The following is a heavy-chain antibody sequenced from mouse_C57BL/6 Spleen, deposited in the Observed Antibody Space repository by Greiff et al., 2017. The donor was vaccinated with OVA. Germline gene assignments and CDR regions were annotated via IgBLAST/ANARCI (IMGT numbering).Heavy chain of an antibody. D-gene: IGHD2-3*01. CDR2: ISSGGSYT. CDR3: ARQDDGYYDAMDY. V-gene: IGHV5-6*01. CDR1: GFTFSSYG. J-gene: IGHJ4*01. Sequence: DVHLVESGGDLVKPGGSLKLSCAASGFTFSSYGMSWVRQTPDKRLEWVATISSGGSYTYYPDSVKGRFTISRDNAKNTLYLQMSSLKSEDTAMYYCARQDDGYYDAMDYWGQGTSVTVSS.